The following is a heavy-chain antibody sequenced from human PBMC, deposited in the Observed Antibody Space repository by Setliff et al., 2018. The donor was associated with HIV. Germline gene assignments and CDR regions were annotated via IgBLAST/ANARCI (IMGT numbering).Heavy chain of an antibody. D-gene: IGHD2-15*01. CDR3: VRGNVSAFGI. V-gene: IGHV6-1*01. CDR1: GDSVSSSNRVA. J-gene: IGHJ3*02. CDR2: TYYSSKWYI. Sequence: SQTLSLTCAISGDSVSSSNRVAWNWIRQSPPRGLEWLGRTYYSSKWYIDYAMSVKGRIIINPDTSKNRFSLQLNSVTPEDTAVYYCVRGNVSAFGIWGQGTMVTVSS.